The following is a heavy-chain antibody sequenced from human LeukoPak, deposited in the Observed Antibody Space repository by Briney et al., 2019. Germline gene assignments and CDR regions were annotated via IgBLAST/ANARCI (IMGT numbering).Heavy chain of an antibody. D-gene: IGHD6-13*01. CDR3: ATSSSSWYSMLGY. CDR1: EFTFSSYA. Sequence: GGSLRLSCAASEFTFSSYAMSWVRQAPGKGLEWVSAISGSGGSTNYADSVKGRFTISRDNSKNTLYLQMNSLRAEDTAVYYCATSSSSWYSMLGYWGQGTLVTVSS. CDR2: ISGSGGST. J-gene: IGHJ4*02. V-gene: IGHV3-23*01.